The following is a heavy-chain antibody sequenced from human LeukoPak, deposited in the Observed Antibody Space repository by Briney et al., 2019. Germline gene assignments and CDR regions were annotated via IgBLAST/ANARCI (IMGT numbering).Heavy chain of an antibody. J-gene: IGHJ5*02. Sequence: ASVKVSCKASGYTFTSYGISWVRQAPGQGLEWMGWISAYNGNTNYAQKLQGRVTMTTDTSTSTAYMELRSLRSDDTAVYYCARSDGPTLAYCGGDCEHWVWFVPWGQGALVTVSS. CDR1: GYTFTSYG. V-gene: IGHV1-18*01. CDR3: ARSDGPTLAYCGGDCEHWVWFVP. CDR2: ISAYNGNT. D-gene: IGHD2-21*02.